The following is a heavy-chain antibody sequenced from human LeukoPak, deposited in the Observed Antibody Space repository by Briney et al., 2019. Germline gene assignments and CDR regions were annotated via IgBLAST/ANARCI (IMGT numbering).Heavy chain of an antibody. CDR2: IYYSGST. CDR3: ASRLWFGELSFDY. Sequence: SETLSLTCTVSGGSISSSSYYWGWIRQPPGKGLEWIGSIYYSGSTYYNPSLKSRVTISVDTSKNQFSLKLSSVTAADTAVYHCASRLWFGELSFDYWGQGTLVTVSS. V-gene: IGHV4-39*01. D-gene: IGHD3-10*01. CDR1: GGSISSSSYY. J-gene: IGHJ4*02.